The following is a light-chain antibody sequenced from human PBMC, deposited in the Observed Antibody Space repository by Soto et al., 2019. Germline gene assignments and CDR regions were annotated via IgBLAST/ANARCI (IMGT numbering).Light chain of an antibody. CDR3: EAWDDSLSRVV. CDR2: RNS. J-gene: IGLJ2*01. Sequence: QSVLTQPPSASGTPGQRVTISCSGSSSNVGSNYVYWYQQLPGTVPQLLIYRNSERPSGVPDRCSGSKSGTSASLAISGLRSEDEADYYCEAWDDSLSRVVFGGGTKLTVL. CDR1: SSNVGSNY. V-gene: IGLV1-47*01.